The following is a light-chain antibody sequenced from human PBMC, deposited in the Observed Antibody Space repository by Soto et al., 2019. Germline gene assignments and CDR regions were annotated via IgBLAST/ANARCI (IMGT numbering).Light chain of an antibody. CDR3: CSYAGSSTVV. V-gene: IGLV2-23*01. Sequence: QSVLTQPASVSGSPGQSITISCTGTSSDVGSYNLVSWYQQHPGKAPKLMIYEGSKRPSGVSNRFSGSKSGNTASLTISGLQAEDEADYYYCSYAGSSTVVFGGGTQLTVL. J-gene: IGLJ2*01. CDR2: EGS. CDR1: SSDVGSYNL.